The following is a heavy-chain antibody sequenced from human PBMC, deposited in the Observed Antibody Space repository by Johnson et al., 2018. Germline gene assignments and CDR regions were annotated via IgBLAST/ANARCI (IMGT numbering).Heavy chain of an antibody. Sequence: QVQLVESGGGVVQPGRSLRLSCAASGFTFNSYAMHWVRQPPGKGLEWVAVISSDGYNKYYADSVKGRFTISSDNSKNTLYLKMNSLRAEDTAVYYCAKSLGTMALLIPAAVSAFDIWGQGTMVTVSS. D-gene: IGHD6-25*01. J-gene: IGHJ3*02. CDR2: ISSDGYNK. V-gene: IGHV3-30*18. CDR1: GFTFNSYA. CDR3: AKSLGTMALLIPAAVSAFDI.